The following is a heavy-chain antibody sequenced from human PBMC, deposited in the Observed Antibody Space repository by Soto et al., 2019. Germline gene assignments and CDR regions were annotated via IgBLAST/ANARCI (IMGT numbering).Heavy chain of an antibody. J-gene: IGHJ4*02. CDR2: IYNGGTT. CDR3: ARQGYSSSSNIGY. D-gene: IGHD6-6*01. V-gene: IGHV4-31*03. Sequence: QVQLQETGPGLVKPSQTLSLTCTVSGGSIGSGRYFWIWIRQHPGKGLEWIGYIYNGGTTYYNPSLKSRVTVSVDTSKNQFSLELSSVTAADTAVYYCARQGYSSSSNIGYWGQGTLFTVSS. CDR1: GGSIGSGRYF.